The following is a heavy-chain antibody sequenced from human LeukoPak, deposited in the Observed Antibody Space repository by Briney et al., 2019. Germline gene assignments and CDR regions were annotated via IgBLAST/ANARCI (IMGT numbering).Heavy chain of an antibody. Sequence: PGGSLRLSCAASGFTVSSNYMTWVRQTPGKGLEWVSVMYSGGSTYYADSVKGRFTISRDNSKNTLYLRMNSLRAEDTAVYYCRAYCGGDCYLDYWGQGTLVTVSS. J-gene: IGHJ4*02. D-gene: IGHD2-21*01. CDR1: GFTVSSNY. CDR2: MYSGGST. CDR3: RAYCGGDCYLDY. V-gene: IGHV3-66*01.